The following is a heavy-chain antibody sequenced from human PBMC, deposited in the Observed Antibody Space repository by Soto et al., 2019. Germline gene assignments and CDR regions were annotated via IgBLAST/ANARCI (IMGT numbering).Heavy chain of an antibody. V-gene: IGHV4-59*01. CDR2: VYYTGTT. D-gene: IGHD4-17*01. J-gene: IGHJ4*02. Sequence: SETLSLTCTVSGGSIGSYHWSWVRQPPGKGLEWIASVYYTGTTNYNPSLGSRVTISIDAPGNRFSMEITSVTAADTAIHYCARDTVLTGMFDFWGQGTLVTVSS. CDR3: ARDTVLTGMFDF. CDR1: GGSIGSYH.